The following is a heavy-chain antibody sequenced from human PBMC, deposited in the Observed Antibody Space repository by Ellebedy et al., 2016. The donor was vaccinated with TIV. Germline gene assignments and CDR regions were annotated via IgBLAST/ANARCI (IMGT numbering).Heavy chain of an antibody. V-gene: IGHV3-23*01. J-gene: IGHJ4*02. CDR2: ISAGSGST. CDR3: ARGGESYWVPKGDY. D-gene: IGHD2-21*01. Sequence: GGSLRLSXTASGFTFDTYAMSWVRQAPGKGLEWVASISAGSGSTYYADSMKGRFTISRDNSRNTLYLQMNSLRAEDTATYYCARGGESYWVPKGDYWGQGTLVTVSS. CDR1: GFTFDTYA.